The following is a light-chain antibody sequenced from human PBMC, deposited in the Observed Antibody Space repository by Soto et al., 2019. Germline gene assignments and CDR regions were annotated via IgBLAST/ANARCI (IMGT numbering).Light chain of an antibody. V-gene: IGLV2-8*01. Sequence: QSVLTQPPSASGSPGQSVTISCTGTSSDVGGYNYVSWYQQHPSKAPKLMIYEVSKRPSGVPDRFSGSKSGNTASLTVSGLQAEDEADYYCSSYAGSNKRVFGGGTKLTVL. CDR2: EVS. CDR3: SSYAGSNKRV. CDR1: SSDVGGYNY. J-gene: IGLJ3*02.